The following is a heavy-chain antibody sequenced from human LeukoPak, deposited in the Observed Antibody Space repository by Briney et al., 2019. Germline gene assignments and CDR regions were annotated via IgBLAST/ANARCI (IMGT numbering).Heavy chain of an antibody. D-gene: IGHD1-26*01. V-gene: IGHV4-4*09. CDR3: ARAYSRSYSHFDD. CDR1: GGSISGYY. J-gene: IGHJ4*02. CDR2: IYTSGST. Sequence: SETLSLTCTVSGGSISGYYWSWIRQPPGKGLEWIGYIYTSGSTNYNPSLKSRVIISVDTSKNQFSLRLSSVTAADTAMYFCARAYSRSYSHFDDWGQGTLVTVSS.